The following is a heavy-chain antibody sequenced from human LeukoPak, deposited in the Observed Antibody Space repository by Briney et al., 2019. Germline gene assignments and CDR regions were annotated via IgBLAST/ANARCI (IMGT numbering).Heavy chain of an antibody. CDR1: GGSFSGYY. D-gene: IGHD3-3*01. CDR2: INHSGST. J-gene: IGHJ5*02. Sequence: ETLSLTCVVYGGSFSGYYWSWIRQPPEKGLEWIGEINHSGSTNYNPSVKSRVTMSVDTSKNQFSLRLSSVTAADTAVYYCARFRGNDYWGVYYTNWFDPWGQGTPVTVSS. CDR3: ARFRGNDYWGVYYTNWFDP. V-gene: IGHV4-34*01.